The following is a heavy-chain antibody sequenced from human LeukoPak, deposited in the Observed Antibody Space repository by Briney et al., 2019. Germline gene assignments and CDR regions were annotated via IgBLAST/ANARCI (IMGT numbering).Heavy chain of an antibody. J-gene: IGHJ4*02. CDR3: AREGSSTLFDY. D-gene: IGHD6-13*01. CDR1: GFTVSSNY. V-gene: IGHV3-66*01. Sequence: GGSRRLSCAASGFTVSSNYMSWVRQAPGKGLEWVSVIYSGGSTYYADSVKGRFTISRDNSKNTLYLQMNSLRAEDTAVYYCAREGSSTLFDYWGQGTLVTVSS. CDR2: IYSGGST.